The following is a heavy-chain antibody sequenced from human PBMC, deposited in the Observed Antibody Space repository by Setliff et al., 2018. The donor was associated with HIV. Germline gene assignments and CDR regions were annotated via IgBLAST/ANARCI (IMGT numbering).Heavy chain of an antibody. Sequence: SETLSLTCTVSGGSINSGSHYWSWIRQPSGKGLEWIGYIYYSGSTNYNPSLKSRVTISIDKSKKQFSLKLSSVTAADAAVYYCGTAMYYYYGLDVWGQGIRVTVSS. D-gene: IGHD2-2*01. CDR2: IYYSGST. V-gene: IGHV4-61*05. CDR3: GTAMYYYYGLDV. CDR1: GGSINSGSHY. J-gene: IGHJ6*02.